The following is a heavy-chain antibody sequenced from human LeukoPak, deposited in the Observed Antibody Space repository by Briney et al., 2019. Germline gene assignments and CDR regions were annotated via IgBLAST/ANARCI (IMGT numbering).Heavy chain of an antibody. Sequence: SETLSLTCTVSGDSISNYYWSWIRQPPGKGLEWIAFIYHSGSAVYSPSLRSRVTMSVDRSKRQFSLNLSSVTAADTAVYYCARGVAVGGTTHFDPWGQGTLVTVSS. V-gene: IGHV4-59*08. D-gene: IGHD6-13*01. CDR3: ARGVAVGGTTHFDP. CDR2: IYHSGSA. CDR1: GDSISNYY. J-gene: IGHJ5*02.